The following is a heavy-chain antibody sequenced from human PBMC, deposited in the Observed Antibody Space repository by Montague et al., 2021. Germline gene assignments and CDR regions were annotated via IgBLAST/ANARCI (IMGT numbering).Heavy chain of an antibody. CDR2: TYYRSKWAN. V-gene: IGHV6-1*01. Sequence: CAISGDSVSSNSVTWHWIRQSPSRGLEWLGRTYYRSKWANDYALSVRSRITFNPDTSKNQFSLQLDSVTPEGTAVYYCVRQSVSGKFDYWGQGTRVTVSS. CDR1: GDSVSSNSVT. J-gene: IGHJ4*02. D-gene: IGHD6-19*01. CDR3: VRQSVSGKFDY.